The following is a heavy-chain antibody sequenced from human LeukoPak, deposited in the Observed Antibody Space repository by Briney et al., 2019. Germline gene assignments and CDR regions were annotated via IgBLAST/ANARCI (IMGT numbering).Heavy chain of an antibody. V-gene: IGHV3-30-3*01. CDR3: ARDWEGIVLLPPANIPGYFQH. CDR2: ISYDGTTK. D-gene: IGHD2-2*01. J-gene: IGHJ1*01. CDR1: GFTFNTYA. Sequence: SGRSLRLSCTASGFTFNTYAIHWVRQAPGKGLQWVAVISYDGTTKHYSDSAKGRFTISRDNSKSTLYLQMNSLRAEDTAVYYCARDWEGIVLLPPANIPGYFQHWGQGTLVTVSS.